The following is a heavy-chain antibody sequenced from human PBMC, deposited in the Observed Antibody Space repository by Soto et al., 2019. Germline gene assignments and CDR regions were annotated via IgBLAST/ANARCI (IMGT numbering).Heavy chain of an antibody. CDR1: GGSISSGGYY. CDR3: ASVDYYGSGSKDV. Sequence: KASETLSLTCTVSGGSISSGGYYWSWIRQHPGKGLEWIGYIYYSGSTYCNPSLKSRVTISVDTSKNQFSLKLSSVTAADTAVYYCASVDYYGSGSKDVWGQGTTVTVSS. D-gene: IGHD3-10*01. J-gene: IGHJ6*02. V-gene: IGHV4-31*03. CDR2: IYYSGST.